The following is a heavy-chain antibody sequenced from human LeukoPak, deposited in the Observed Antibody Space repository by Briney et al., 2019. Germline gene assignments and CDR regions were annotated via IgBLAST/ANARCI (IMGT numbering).Heavy chain of an antibody. Sequence: GGSLRLSCAASGFTVSSNYMSWVRQAPGKGLEWVSVIYSGGSTYYAGSVKGRFTISRDNSKNTLYLQMNSLRAEDTAVYYCARDRDYGSGNGFDYWGQGTLVTVSS. J-gene: IGHJ4*02. V-gene: IGHV3-53*01. D-gene: IGHD3-10*01. CDR1: GFTVSSNY. CDR2: IYSGGST. CDR3: ARDRDYGSGNGFDY.